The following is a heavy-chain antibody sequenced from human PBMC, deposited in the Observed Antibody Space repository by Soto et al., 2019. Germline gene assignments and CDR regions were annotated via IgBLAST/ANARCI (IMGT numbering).Heavy chain of an antibody. CDR2: ISGSGGST. CDR1: GFTFSSYA. D-gene: IGHD5-18*01. V-gene: IGHV3-23*01. CDR3: AKDPGYSYGFQRRFDY. J-gene: IGHJ4*02. Sequence: GGSLRLSCAASGFTFSSYAMSWVRQAPGKGLEWVSAISGSGGSTYYADSVKGRFTISRDNSKNTLYLQMNSLRAEDTAVYYCAKDPGYSYGFQRRFDYWGQGTLVTVSS.